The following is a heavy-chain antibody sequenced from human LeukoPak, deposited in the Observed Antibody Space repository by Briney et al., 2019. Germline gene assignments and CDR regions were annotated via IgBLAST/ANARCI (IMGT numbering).Heavy chain of an antibody. Sequence: SETLSLTXAVSGYSISSGYYWGWIRQPPGKGLEWIGSMYYSGSTYYNPSLKSRVTISVDTSKNQFSLKLSSVTAADTAVYYCARDDYGGNVSFDFWGQGTLVTVSS. V-gene: IGHV4-38-2*02. D-gene: IGHD4-23*01. CDR1: GYSISSGYY. CDR3: ARDDYGGNVSFDF. CDR2: MYYSGST. J-gene: IGHJ4*02.